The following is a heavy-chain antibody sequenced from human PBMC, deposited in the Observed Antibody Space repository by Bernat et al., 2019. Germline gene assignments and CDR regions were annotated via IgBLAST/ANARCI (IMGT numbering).Heavy chain of an antibody. J-gene: IGHJ2*01. CDR2: INAGNGNT. Sequence: QVQLVQSGAEVKKPGASVKVSCKASGYTFTSYAMHWVRQAPGQRLEWMGWINAGNGNTKYSQKFQGRVTITRDTSASTAYMELSSLRSEDMAVYYCARDGAVRYFDLWGRGTLVTVSS. V-gene: IGHV1-3*01. CDR3: ARDGAVRYFDL. D-gene: IGHD2-8*01. CDR1: GYTFTSYA.